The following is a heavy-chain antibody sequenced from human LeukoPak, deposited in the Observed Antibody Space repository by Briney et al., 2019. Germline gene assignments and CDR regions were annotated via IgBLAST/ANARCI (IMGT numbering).Heavy chain of an antibody. CDR2: IYPGDSDT. J-gene: IGHJ4*02. CDR1: GYSFTSYW. D-gene: IGHD1-26*01. Sequence: GESLKISCKGSGYSFTSYWIAWVRQMPGKGLEWMWIIYPGDSDTRYSPSLQGQVTISADKSISTAYLQWGSLKASDTAMYYCATQLWELVYWGQGTLVTVSS. CDR3: ATQLWELVY. V-gene: IGHV5-51*01.